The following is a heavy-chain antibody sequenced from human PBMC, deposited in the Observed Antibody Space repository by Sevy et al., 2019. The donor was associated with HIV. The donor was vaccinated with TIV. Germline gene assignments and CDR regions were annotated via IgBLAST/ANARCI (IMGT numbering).Heavy chain of an antibody. Sequence: GGSLRLSCAASGFPFSNYWMSWVRQAPGKGLEWVANINIDGSEKNYVEYVKGRSIISRDNAKNSLYLQMNSLTVEDTAIYYCARPHIMCSGDDCSPGWFDPWGPGTLVTVSS. CDR3: ARPHIMCSGDDCSPGWFDP. CDR2: INIDGSEK. CDR1: GFPFSNYW. D-gene: IGHD2-21*02. V-gene: IGHV3-7*01. J-gene: IGHJ5*02.